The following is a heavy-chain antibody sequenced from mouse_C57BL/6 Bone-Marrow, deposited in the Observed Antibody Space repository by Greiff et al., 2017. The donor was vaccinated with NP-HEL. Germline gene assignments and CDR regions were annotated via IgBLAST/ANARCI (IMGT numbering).Heavy chain of an antibody. CDR3: ARRDYGSSYYDY. CDR1: GYTFTNYW. Sequence: VQLQQSGAELVRPGTSVKMSCKASGYTFTNYWIGWAKQRPGHGLEWIGDIYPGGGYTNYNEKFKGKATLTADKSSSTAYMQFSSLTSEDSAIYYCARRDYGSSYYDYWGQGTTLTVSS. D-gene: IGHD1-1*01. J-gene: IGHJ2*01. V-gene: IGHV1-63*01. CDR2: IYPGGGYT.